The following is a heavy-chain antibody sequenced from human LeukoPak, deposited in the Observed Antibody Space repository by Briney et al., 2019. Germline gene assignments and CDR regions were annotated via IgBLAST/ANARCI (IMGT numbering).Heavy chain of an antibody. Sequence: SETLSLTCTVSGGSISSSYWNWIRQPPGKGLEWIGYIYYSGSTNYNPSLQSRVTISVDTSKNQFSLKLSSVTAADTAVYYCARYNYDFWSGYSKWFDPWGQGPLVTVSS. V-gene: IGHV4-59*01. CDR1: GGSISSSY. J-gene: IGHJ5*02. D-gene: IGHD3-3*01. CDR2: IYYSGST. CDR3: ARYNYDFWSGYSKWFDP.